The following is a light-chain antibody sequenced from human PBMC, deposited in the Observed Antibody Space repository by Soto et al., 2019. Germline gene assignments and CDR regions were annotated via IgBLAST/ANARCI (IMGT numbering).Light chain of an antibody. J-gene: IGLJ1*01. CDR1: SSDVGGYNY. CDR3: TSYTSSSPLV. V-gene: IGLV2-14*01. Sequence: QSALTQPASVSGSPGQSITISCTGTSSDVGGYNYVSWYQHHPGTAPKLMIYEVVNRPSGVSNRFSGSKSGNTASLTISGLPAEDDDYYYCTSYTSSSPLVFGTGTKLTVL. CDR2: EVV.